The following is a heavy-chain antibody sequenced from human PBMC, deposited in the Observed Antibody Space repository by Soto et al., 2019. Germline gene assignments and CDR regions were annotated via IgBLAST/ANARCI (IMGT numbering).Heavy chain of an antibody. D-gene: IGHD2-15*01. J-gene: IGHJ5*02. CDR2: IYYSGST. CDR3: ARRLGYCSGGSCYGDWFDP. V-gene: IGHV4-59*08. CDR1: GVTISSYY. Sequence: SETLSLTCTFSGVTISSYYWSWIRQPLGKGLEWIGYIYYSGSTNYNPSLKSRVTISVDTSKNQFSLKLSSVTAADTAVYYCARRLGYCSGGSCYGDWFDPWDQGSL.